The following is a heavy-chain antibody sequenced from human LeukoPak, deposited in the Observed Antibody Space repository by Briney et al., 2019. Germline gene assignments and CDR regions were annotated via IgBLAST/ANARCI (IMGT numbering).Heavy chain of an antibody. D-gene: IGHD2-2*01. CDR1: GFALSNYW. V-gene: IGHV3-74*01. CDR2: SSPDGTST. J-gene: IGHJ4*02. CDR3: VRDGLGTIPYDF. Sequence: PGGSLRLPCAASGFALSNYWMNWVRQTPGKGLAWVAHSSPDGTSTSYVDSVEGRFTVSRDNARNTLYLQMNTLRAEDTAAYYCVRDGLGTIPYDFWGQGILVTVSS.